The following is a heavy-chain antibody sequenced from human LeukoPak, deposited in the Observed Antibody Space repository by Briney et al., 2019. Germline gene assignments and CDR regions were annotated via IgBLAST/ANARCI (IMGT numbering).Heavy chain of an antibody. CDR2: INTNTGNP. CDR3: ATXLKKGXSGCFDY. D-gene: IGHD6-19*01. V-gene: IGHV7-4-1*02. CDR1: GYTFTSSA. Sequence: ASVKVSCKASGYTFTSSALNWVRQAPGQGLEWMGWINTNTGNPTYAQGFTGRFVFSLDTSVSTAYLHISSLEAEDTAIYYCATXLKKGXSGCFDYWGXXTXVXVSS. J-gene: IGHJ4*01.